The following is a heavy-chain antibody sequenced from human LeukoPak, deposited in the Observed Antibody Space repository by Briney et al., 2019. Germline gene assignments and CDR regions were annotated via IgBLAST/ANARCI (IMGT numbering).Heavy chain of an antibody. CDR2: IYYSGST. CDR1: GGSISSGGYY. CDR3: AREGSNQLLWRGTFDY. Sequence: SETLSLTCAVYGGSISSGGYYWSWIRQHPGKGLEWIGYIYYSGSTYYNPSLKSRVTISVDTSKNQFSLKLSSVTAADTAVYYCAREGSNQLLWRGTFDYWGQGTLVTVSS. V-gene: IGHV4-31*11. D-gene: IGHD2-2*01. J-gene: IGHJ4*02.